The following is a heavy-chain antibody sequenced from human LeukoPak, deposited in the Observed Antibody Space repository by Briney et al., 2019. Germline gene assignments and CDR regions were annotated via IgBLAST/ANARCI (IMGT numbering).Heavy chain of an antibody. D-gene: IGHD5-12*01. Sequence: SETLSLTCTVSGGSISSYYWSWIRQPAGKGLEWIGRIYTSGSTNYNPSLKSRVTMSVDTSKNQFSLKLSSVTAADTAVYYCVRAPRARYSGYDGEYFDYWGQGTLVTVSS. V-gene: IGHV4-4*07. CDR2: IYTSGST. CDR3: VRAPRARYSGYDGEYFDY. J-gene: IGHJ4*02. CDR1: GGSISSYY.